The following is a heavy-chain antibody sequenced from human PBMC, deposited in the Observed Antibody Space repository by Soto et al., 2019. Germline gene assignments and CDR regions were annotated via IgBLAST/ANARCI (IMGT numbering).Heavy chain of an antibody. V-gene: IGHV3-33*01. D-gene: IGHD3-10*01. Sequence: PGGSLRLSCAASGFTFSSYGMHWVRQAPGKGLEWVAVIWYDGSNKYYADSVKGRFTISRDNSKNTLYLQMNSLRAEDTAVYYCARDYLYYYGSGSYYVSRYFDYWGQGTLVTVSS. CDR1: GFTFSSYG. J-gene: IGHJ4*02. CDR3: ARDYLYYYGSGSYYVSRYFDY. CDR2: IWYDGSNK.